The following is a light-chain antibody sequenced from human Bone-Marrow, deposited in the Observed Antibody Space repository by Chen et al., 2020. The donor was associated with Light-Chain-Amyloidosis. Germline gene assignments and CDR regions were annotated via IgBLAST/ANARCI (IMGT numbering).Light chain of an antibody. CDR1: NIGSTS. V-gene: IGLV3-21*02. CDR3: QVWDRSSDRPV. CDR2: DDS. J-gene: IGLJ3*02. Sequence: SYVLTQPSSVSVAPGQTATIACGGNNIGSTSVHWYQQTPGQAPLLVVYDDSDRPSGSPERLSGSNSGNTATLTLSRVEAGDEADYYGQVWDRSSDRPVFGGGTKLTVL.